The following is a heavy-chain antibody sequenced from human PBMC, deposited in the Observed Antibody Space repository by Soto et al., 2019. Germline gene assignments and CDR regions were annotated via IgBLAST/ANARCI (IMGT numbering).Heavy chain of an antibody. Sequence: GGSLRLSCAASGFTVSSNYMSWVRQAPGKGLEWVSVIYSGGSTYYADSVKGRFTISRDNSKNTLYLQMNGLRAEDTAVYYCAKDQGSSWYEIDYWGQGTLVTVSS. CDR1: GFTVSSNY. D-gene: IGHD6-13*01. CDR3: AKDQGSSWYEIDY. CDR2: IYSGGST. J-gene: IGHJ4*02. V-gene: IGHV3-53*01.